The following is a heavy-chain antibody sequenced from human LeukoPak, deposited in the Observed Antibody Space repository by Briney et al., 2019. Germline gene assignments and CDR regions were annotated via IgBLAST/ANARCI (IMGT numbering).Heavy chain of an antibody. CDR3: ARVGGWWNYDRNYYYYGMDV. D-gene: IGHD1-7*01. CDR2: TYYRSKWYN. Sequence: SQTLSLTCAISGDSVSSNSAAWNWIRQSPSRGLEWLGRTYYRSKWYNDYAVSVKSRITINPDTSKSQFSLQLNSVTPEDTAVYYCARVGGWWNYDRNYYYYGMDVWGQGTTVTVSS. CDR1: GDSVSSNSAA. J-gene: IGHJ6*02. V-gene: IGHV6-1*01.